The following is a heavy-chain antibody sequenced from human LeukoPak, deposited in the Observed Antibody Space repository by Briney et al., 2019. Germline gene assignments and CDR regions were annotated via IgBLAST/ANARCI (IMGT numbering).Heavy chain of an antibody. CDR2: INHTGRT. J-gene: IGHJ4*02. V-gene: IGHV4-34*01. D-gene: IGHD6-19*01. Sequence: SETLSLTCAVSGGSFSANYWSWIRQPPGEGPEWIGEINHTGRTNNNPSLKSRVTISVDMSKNQFSLKLSSVTAADTAVYYCARVGYISGWYPFDFWGLGTLVIVSS. CDR3: ARVGYISGWYPFDF. CDR1: GGSFSANY.